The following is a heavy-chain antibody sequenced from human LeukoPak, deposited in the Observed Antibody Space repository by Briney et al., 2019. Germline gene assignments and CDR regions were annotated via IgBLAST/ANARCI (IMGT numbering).Heavy chain of an antibody. CDR2: ISYDGSNK. V-gene: IGHV3-30*04. CDR1: GVTFSSYA. Sequence: GGSLRLSCAASGVTFSSYAMHWVRQAPGKGLEWVAVISYDGSNKYYADSVKGRLTISRDNSKNTLYLQMNSLRAEDTAVYYCARDPTHYGERYYFDYWGQGTLVTVSS. J-gene: IGHJ4*02. D-gene: IGHD4-17*01. CDR3: ARDPTHYGERYYFDY.